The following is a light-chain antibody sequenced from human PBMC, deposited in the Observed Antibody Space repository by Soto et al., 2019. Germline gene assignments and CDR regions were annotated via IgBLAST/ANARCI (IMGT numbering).Light chain of an antibody. V-gene: IGLV2-8*01. CDR2: EVN. J-gene: IGLJ2*01. CDR1: SSDVGGYNY. CDR3: SSYGGSSNLV. Sequence: QSALTQPPSASGSPGQSVNISCTGTSSDVGGYNYVSWYQQHPGKAPKLMIYEVNKRPSGVPDRFSGSKSGNTASLTVSGLQAEDEADYYCSSYGGSSNLVFGGGTKLTVL.